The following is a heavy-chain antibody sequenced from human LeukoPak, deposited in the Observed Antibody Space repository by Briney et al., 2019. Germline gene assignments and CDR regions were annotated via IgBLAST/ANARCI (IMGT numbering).Heavy chain of an antibody. Sequence: GGSLRLSCAASGFTFSSYGMHWVRQAPGKGLEWVAVIRYDGSNKYYADSVKGRFTISRDNSKNTLYLQMNSLRAEDTAVYYCARESQGSDYRFDYWGQGTLVTVSS. CDR3: ARESQGSDYRFDY. V-gene: IGHV3-33*01. D-gene: IGHD1-26*01. CDR1: GFTFSSYG. CDR2: IRYDGSNK. J-gene: IGHJ4*02.